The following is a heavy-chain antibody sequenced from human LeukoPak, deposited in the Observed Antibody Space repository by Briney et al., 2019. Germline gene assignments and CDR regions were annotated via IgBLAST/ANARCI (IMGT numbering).Heavy chain of an antibody. J-gene: IGHJ4*02. CDR1: GFTFRTYA. D-gene: IGHD6-25*01. CDR2: ISYDGSTNK. CDR3: ARESPYRSDWRNINFDY. V-gene: IGHV3-30*04. Sequence: GGSLRLSCAASGFTFRTYAMHWVRQAPGKGLEWVSVISYDGSTNKDYAESVKGRFTISRDNSKNTLYLQMNSLRPEDTAVYYCARESPYRSDWRNINFDYWGQGMLVTVSS.